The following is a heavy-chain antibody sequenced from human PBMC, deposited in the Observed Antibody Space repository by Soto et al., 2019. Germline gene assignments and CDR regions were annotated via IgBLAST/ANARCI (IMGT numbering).Heavy chain of an antibody. V-gene: IGHV3-48*02. CDR3: AKDLGGYFSPAFDY. D-gene: IGHD1-26*01. J-gene: IGHJ4*02. Sequence: GGSLRLSCAASGFTFSDFSMNWVRQATGKGLEWVSYIKGGSDISYADSVKGRFTISRDNAKNSLYLEMNSLRDEDTAIYYCAKDLGGYFSPAFDYWGLGTLVTVSS. CDR1: GFTFSDFS. CDR2: IKGGSDI.